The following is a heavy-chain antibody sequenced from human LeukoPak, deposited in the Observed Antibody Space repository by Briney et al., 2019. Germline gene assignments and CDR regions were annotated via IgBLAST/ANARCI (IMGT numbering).Heavy chain of an antibody. CDR2: ISGYNGNT. Sequence: ASVEVSCKASGYTFSRYGLNWVRQAPGQGLERMGWISGYNGNTNYAQKFQGRVTMTTDTSTSTAYMELRSLRSDDTAVYYCARGGGSGSYSPIKFDYWGQGTLVTVSS. V-gene: IGHV1-18*01. D-gene: IGHD3-10*01. CDR1: GYTFSRYG. J-gene: IGHJ4*02. CDR3: ARGGGSGSYSPIKFDY.